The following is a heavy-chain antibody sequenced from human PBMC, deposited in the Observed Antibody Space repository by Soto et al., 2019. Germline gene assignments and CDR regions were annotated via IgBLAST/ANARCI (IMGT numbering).Heavy chain of an antibody. D-gene: IGHD3-10*01. CDR3: ARLWFGEYRSSFDP. J-gene: IGHJ5*02. CDR2: ISAYNGNT. V-gene: IGHV1-18*01. Sequence: GASVKVSCKASGYTFTSYGISWVRQAPGQGLEWMGWISAYNGNTNYAQKLQGRVTMTTDTSTSTAYMELRSLRSDDTAVYYCARLWFGEYRSSFDPWGQGTLVTVSS. CDR1: GYTFTSYG.